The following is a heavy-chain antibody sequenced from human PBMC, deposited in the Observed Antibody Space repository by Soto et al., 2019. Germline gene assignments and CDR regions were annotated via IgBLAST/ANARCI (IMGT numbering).Heavy chain of an antibody. V-gene: IGHV3-23*01. CDR1: GFTLSSYA. D-gene: IGHD6-19*01. CDR3: AKHRGSSGWYRIDY. J-gene: IGHJ4*02. CDR2: ISGSGGST. Sequence: GGSLRLSCAASGFTLSSYAMSWVRQAPGKGLEWVSAISGSGGSTYYADSVKGRFTISRDNSKNTLYLQMNSLRAEDTAVYYCAKHRGSSGWYRIDYWGQGTLVTVSS.